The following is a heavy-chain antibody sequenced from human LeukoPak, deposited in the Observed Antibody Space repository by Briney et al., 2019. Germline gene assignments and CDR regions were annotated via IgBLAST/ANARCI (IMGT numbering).Heavy chain of an antibody. Sequence: PSETLSLTCAVSGYSMNTDYYWGWIRPPPGKGLEWIGSIYHIGSGIYNPSLKSRITISVDTSKNQFSLRLNSVTAADTAVYYCAGHRGRRRLQMGWFDPWGQGTLVTVSS. CDR3: AGHRGRRRLQMGWFDP. CDR1: GYSMNTDYY. D-gene: IGHD5-24*01. J-gene: IGHJ5*02. V-gene: IGHV4-38-2*01. CDR2: IYHIGSG.